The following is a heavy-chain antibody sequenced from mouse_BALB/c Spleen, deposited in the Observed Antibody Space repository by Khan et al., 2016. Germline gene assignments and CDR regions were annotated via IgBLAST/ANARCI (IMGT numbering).Heavy chain of an antibody. V-gene: IGHV1-54*01. J-gene: IGHJ4*01. CDR3: ARYDVNYYAMDY. CDR1: GYAFTNYL. Sequence: QVQLKESGAELVRPGTSVKVSCKASGYAFTNYLIEWVKQRPGQGLEWIGVINPGSGGTNYNEKFKGKATLTADTSSSTAYMQLSSLTSDDSAVYFCARYDVNYYAMDYWGQGTSVTVSS. D-gene: IGHD2-3*01. CDR2: INPGSGGT.